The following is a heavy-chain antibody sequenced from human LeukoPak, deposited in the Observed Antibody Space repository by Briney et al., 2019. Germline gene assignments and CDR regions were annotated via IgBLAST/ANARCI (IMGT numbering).Heavy chain of an antibody. CDR1: GGTFSSYA. J-gene: IGHJ6*02. CDR3: AKALYSSPTDYYYGMDV. V-gene: IGHV1-69*13. CDR2: IIPIFGTA. D-gene: IGHD6-13*01. Sequence: GASVKDSCKASGGTFSSYAISWVRQAPGQGLEWMGGIIPIFGTANYAQKFQGRVTITADESTSTAYMELSSLRSEDTAVYYCAKALYSSPTDYYYGMDVWGQGTTVTVSS.